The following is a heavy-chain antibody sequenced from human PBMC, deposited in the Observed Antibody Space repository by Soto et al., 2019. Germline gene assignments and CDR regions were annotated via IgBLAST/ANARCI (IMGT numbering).Heavy chain of an antibody. CDR3: ARDHDYGDYVGYYYGMDV. V-gene: IGHV3-66*01. D-gene: IGHD4-17*01. CDR2: IYSGGSI. Sequence: AGGSLRLSCAASGFSVSNNYMSWVRQAPGKGLEWVSIIYSGGSIYYADSVKGRFTISRDNSKNTVYLQMNSLRAEDTAVYYCARDHDYGDYVGYYYGMDVWGQGTTVTVSS. CDR1: GFSVSNNY. J-gene: IGHJ6*02.